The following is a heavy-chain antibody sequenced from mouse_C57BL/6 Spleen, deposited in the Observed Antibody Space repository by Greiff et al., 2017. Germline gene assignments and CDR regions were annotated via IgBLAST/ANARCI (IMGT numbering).Heavy chain of an antibody. CDR1: GFTFSDYG. J-gene: IGHJ2*01. CDR2: ISSGSSTI. Sequence: EVKLVESGGGLVKPGGSLKLSCAASGFTFSDYGMHWVRQAPEKGLEWVAYISSGSSTIYYADTVQGRFTISRDNAKNTLFLQMTSLRSEDTAMYYCATGTDFDYWGQGTTLTVSS. D-gene: IGHD4-1*01. CDR3: ATGTDFDY. V-gene: IGHV5-17*01.